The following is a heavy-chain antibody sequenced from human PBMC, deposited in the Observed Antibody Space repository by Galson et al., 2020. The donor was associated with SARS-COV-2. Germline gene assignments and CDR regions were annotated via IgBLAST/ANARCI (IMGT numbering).Heavy chain of an antibody. V-gene: IGHV1-69*06. CDR2: IIPIFGTA. Sequence: SVKVSCKASGGTFSSYAISWVRQAPGQGLEWMGGIIPIFGTANYAQKFQGRVTITADKSTSTAYMELSSLRSEDTAVYYCARSSEMATTLFDYWGQGTLVTVSS. CDR3: ARSSEMATTLFDY. D-gene: IGHD1-1*01. CDR1: GGTFSSYA. J-gene: IGHJ4*02.